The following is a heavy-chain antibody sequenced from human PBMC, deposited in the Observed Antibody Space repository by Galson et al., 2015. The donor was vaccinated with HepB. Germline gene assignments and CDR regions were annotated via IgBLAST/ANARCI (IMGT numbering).Heavy chain of an antibody. J-gene: IGHJ4*02. V-gene: IGHV3-73*01. CDR3: TRLGDLSGYSSS. D-gene: IGHD6-13*01. CDR2: IRSKASNYEK. Sequence: SLRLSCEASGFTFSGSAIHWVRQTPGQGLEWVGRIRSKASNYEKAYAASLKGRFTISRDDSKTTAYLHMKSLKTEDTAVYYCTRLGDLSGYSSSWGQGTLVTVSS. CDR1: GFTFSGSA.